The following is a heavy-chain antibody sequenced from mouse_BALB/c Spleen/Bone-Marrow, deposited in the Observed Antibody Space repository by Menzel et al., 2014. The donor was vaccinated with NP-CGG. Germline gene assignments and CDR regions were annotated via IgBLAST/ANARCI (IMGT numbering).Heavy chain of an antibody. V-gene: IGHV4-1*02. CDR1: GFDFSRYW. CDR2: INPDSSTI. Sequence: EVQGVESGGGLVQPGGSLKLSYAASGFDFSRYWMSWVRQAPGKGLEWIGEINPDSSTINYTPSLKDKFIIPRDNAKNTLYLQMSKVRSEDTALYYCARNWDVGFAYWGQGTLVTVSA. D-gene: IGHD4-1*01. CDR3: ARNWDVGFAY. J-gene: IGHJ3*01.